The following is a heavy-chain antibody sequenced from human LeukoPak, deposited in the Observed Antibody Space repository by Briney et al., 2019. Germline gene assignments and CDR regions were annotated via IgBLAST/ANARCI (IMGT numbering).Heavy chain of an antibody. D-gene: IGHD6-19*01. CDR3: ARWGASGWFDY. Sequence: SETLSLTCTVSGGSISDYHWSWIRQPPGKGLEWIGYIYYSGSTNYNPSLKSRVTISVDTSKNQFSLKLSSVTAADTAVYYCARWGASGWFDYWGQGTLVTVSS. J-gene: IGHJ4*02. CDR2: IYYSGST. V-gene: IGHV4-59*01. CDR1: GGSISDYH.